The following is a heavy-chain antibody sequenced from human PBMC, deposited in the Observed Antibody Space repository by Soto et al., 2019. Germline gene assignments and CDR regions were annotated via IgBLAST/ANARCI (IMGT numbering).Heavy chain of an antibody. CDR1: GFTFSNYV. D-gene: IGHD6-13*01. Sequence: QVQLVESGGGVVQPGRSLRLSCAASGFTFSNYVMQRVRQAPGKGLEWVAVISYDGSSNFYADSEGRFTISRDNSKNSLDLQMNSLRAEDTAVYYCTNGRRQQPPLDWGQGTLVTVSS. CDR2: ISYDGSSN. CDR3: TNGRRQQPPLD. J-gene: IGHJ4*02. V-gene: IGHV3-30*18.